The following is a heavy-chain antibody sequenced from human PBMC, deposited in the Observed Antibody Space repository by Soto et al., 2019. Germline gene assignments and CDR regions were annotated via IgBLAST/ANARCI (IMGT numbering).Heavy chain of an antibody. CDR1: GFPFTYYA. J-gene: IGHJ4*02. Sequence: QVQLVQSGAEVKKPGASVRVSCKASGFPFTYYAFHWVRQAPGKRLEWMGWINAANGNTTYSENFKGKVTITSETSASTAYMELSSLRSEDTAVYYCARVPSVVVPAALSFWVPGTLVTVSS. CDR3: ARVPSVVVPAALSF. D-gene: IGHD2-2*01. CDR2: INAANGNT. V-gene: IGHV1-3*01.